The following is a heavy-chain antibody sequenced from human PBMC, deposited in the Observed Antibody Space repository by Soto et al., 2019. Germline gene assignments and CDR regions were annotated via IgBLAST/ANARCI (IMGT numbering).Heavy chain of an antibody. CDR3: ARSHRDNWGSPYYFDY. CDR2: IYYNGDT. V-gene: IGHV4-31*03. D-gene: IGHD7-27*01. J-gene: IGHJ4*02. CDR1: GGSISSGGYY. Sequence: QVQLQESGPGLVKPSQTLSLTCTVSGGSISSGGYYWSWIRQHPGKGLEWIGYIYYNGDTYYNPSLTSRVSISIATSKNQFSLRLTSVTAADTAVYYCARSHRDNWGSPYYFDYWGQGTLVTVSS.